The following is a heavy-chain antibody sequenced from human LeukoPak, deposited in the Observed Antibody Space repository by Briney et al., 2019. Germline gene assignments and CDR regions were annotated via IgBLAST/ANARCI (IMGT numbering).Heavy chain of an antibody. Sequence: GASVKVSCKASGGTFSSYAISWVRQAPGQGLEWMGGIIPIFGTANYAQKFQGRVTITADESTSTAYMELSSLRSEDTAVYYCARVDTDMVTSYFDCWGQGTLVTVSS. CDR1: GGTFSSYA. J-gene: IGHJ4*02. CDR3: ARVDTDMVTSYFDC. CDR2: IIPIFGTA. V-gene: IGHV1-69*13. D-gene: IGHD5-18*01.